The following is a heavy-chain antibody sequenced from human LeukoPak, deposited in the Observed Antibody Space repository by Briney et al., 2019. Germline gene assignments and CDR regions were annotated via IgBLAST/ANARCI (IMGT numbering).Heavy chain of an antibody. V-gene: IGHV3-30*02. J-gene: IGHJ4*02. CDR2: IQFDGTTE. CDR3: ARGAVVALEL. Sequence: GGSLRLSCGASGFTLIDYNMHWVRQAPGKGLEHVAFIQFDGTTEYYTDSVKGRFTMSRDKSKNTLYLQMNSLRGGDTAVYYCARGAVVALELWGQGTLVTVSS. D-gene: IGHD5-12*01. CDR1: GFTLIDYN.